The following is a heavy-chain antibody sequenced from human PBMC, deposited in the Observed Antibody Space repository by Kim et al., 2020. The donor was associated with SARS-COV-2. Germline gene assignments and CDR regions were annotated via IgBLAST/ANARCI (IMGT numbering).Heavy chain of an antibody. Sequence: NPSLKSRVTISVDTSKNQFSLKRSSVTAADTAVYYCARHNGPYSSSSIDYWGQGTLVTVSS. D-gene: IGHD6-6*01. J-gene: IGHJ4*02. V-gene: IGHV4-39*01. CDR3: ARHNGPYSSSSIDY.